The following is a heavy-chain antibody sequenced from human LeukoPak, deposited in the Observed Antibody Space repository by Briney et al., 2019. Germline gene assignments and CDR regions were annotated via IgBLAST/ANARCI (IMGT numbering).Heavy chain of an antibody. CDR2: VSGSGGHT. Sequence: GGSLRLSCAASGFTFSSYAMSWVRQAPGKGLEWVSAVSGSGGHTYYADSVKGRFTISRDNSKNTLYLQMDTLRAEDTAVYYCAKDAALYPFFFDYWGQGTLVTVSS. D-gene: IGHD3-16*01. V-gene: IGHV3-23*01. CDR1: GFTFSSYA. CDR3: AKDAALYPFFFDY. J-gene: IGHJ4*02.